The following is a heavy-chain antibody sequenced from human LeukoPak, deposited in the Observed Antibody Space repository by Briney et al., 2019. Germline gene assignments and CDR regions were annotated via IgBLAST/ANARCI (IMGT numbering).Heavy chain of an antibody. CDR3: AREATVAAARGGSHLNY. Sequence: PSETLSLTCTVSGYSISSGYYWGWIRQPPGKGLEWIGSIYHSGSTYYNPSLKSRVTISVDTSKNQFSLKLSSVTAADTAVYYCAREATVAAARGGSHLNYWGQGTLVTVSS. CDR1: GYSISSGYY. J-gene: IGHJ4*02. V-gene: IGHV4-38-2*02. CDR2: IYHSGST. D-gene: IGHD6-13*01.